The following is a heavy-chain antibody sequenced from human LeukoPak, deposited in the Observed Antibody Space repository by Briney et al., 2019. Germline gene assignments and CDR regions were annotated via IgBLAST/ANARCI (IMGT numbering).Heavy chain of an antibody. D-gene: IGHD3-16*01. CDR1: GGSISRGSYY. J-gene: IGHJ4*02. Sequence: PSETLSLTCVVSGGSISRGSYYWNWIRQPAGKGLEWIGYFHNSGTSTYNPSLKSRVTISADTSKNQFSLKLNSLTTADTAVYYCTRGAGWLIDYWGQGILVTVSS. V-gene: IGHV4-61*10. CDR2: FHNSGTS. CDR3: TRGAGWLIDY.